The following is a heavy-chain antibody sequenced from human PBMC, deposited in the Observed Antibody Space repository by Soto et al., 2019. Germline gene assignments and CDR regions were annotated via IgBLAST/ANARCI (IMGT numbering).Heavy chain of an antibody. V-gene: IGHV4-31*03. CDR1: GGSISSNDFY. CDR3: VRGGIAGNWFDP. D-gene: IGHD6-13*01. J-gene: IGHJ5*02. Sequence: SETLSLTCIVSGGSISSNDFYWSWIRQHPGKGLEWIAYIFHSGSTDFNPSLKGRIIISADTSKNQFSLKLTSVTAADTAVYYCVRGGIAGNWFDPWGQGTLVTVSS. CDR2: IFHSGST.